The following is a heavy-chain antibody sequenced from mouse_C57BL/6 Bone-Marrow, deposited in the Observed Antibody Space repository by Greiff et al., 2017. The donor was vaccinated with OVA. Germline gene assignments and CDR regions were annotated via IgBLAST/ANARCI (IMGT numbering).Heavy chain of an antibody. CDR3: VRHEDYYGSSYGFDD. V-gene: IGHV10-1*01. D-gene: IGHD1-1*01. J-gene: IGHJ2*01. Sequence: EVQLVESGGGLVQPKGSLKLSCAASGFSFNTYAMNWVRQAPGKGLEWVARIRSKSNNYATYYADSVKDRFTISRDDSERLLYLEMNNLKTEDTAMYYCVRHEDYYGSSYGFDDWGQGTTLTVSS. CDR1: GFSFNTYA. CDR2: IRSKSNNYAT.